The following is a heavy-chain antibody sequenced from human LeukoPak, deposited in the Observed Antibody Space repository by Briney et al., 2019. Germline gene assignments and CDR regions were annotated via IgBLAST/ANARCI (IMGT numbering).Heavy chain of an antibody. Sequence: PGGSLRLSCAASGFTFDDYAMHWVRQAAGKGLEWVSGISWNSGSIGYADSVKGRFTISRDNAKNCLYLQMNSLRAEDTALYYCAKARLELMVRQYYFDYWGQGTLVTVSS. J-gene: IGHJ4*02. CDR1: GFTFDDYA. D-gene: IGHD2-8*01. V-gene: IGHV3-9*01. CDR2: ISWNSGSI. CDR3: AKARLELMVRQYYFDY.